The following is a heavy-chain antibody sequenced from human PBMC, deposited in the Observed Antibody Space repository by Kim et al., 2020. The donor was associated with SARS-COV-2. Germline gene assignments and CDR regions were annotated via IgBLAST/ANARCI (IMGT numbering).Heavy chain of an antibody. Sequence: ASVKVSCKASGYTFTGYYMHWVRQAPGQGLEWMGWINLNSGGTNYAQKFQGWVTMTRDTSISTAYTELSRLRSDDTAVYYCARDRSDLYYYGSGIFDYWGQGTLVTVSS. CDR2: INLNSGGT. CDR3: ARDRSDLYYYGSGIFDY. V-gene: IGHV1-2*04. CDR1: GYTFTGYY. J-gene: IGHJ4*02. D-gene: IGHD3-10*01.